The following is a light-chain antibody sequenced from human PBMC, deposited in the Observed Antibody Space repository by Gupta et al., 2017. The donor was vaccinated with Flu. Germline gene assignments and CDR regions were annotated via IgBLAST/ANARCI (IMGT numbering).Light chain of an antibody. CDR2: GAS. J-gene: IGKJ2*01. CDR1: QSISRY. Sequence: DIQMSLSQSSLSASGGDRVTITCRASQSISRYLNWYQQKPGKDPKLLIYGASILQSGVPSRFSGGGFGTDFTLSIGNLQPEDFATYYCQQSFSIPPYNFGQGTKLEIK. CDR3: QQSFSIPPYN. V-gene: IGKV1-39*01.